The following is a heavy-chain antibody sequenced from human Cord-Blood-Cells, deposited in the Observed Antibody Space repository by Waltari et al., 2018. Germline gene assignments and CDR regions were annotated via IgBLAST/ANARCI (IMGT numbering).Heavy chain of an antibody. CDR2: INHTGRT. D-gene: IGHD2-2*01. J-gene: IGHJ4*02. CDR1: GGSFSGYY. Sequence: QVQLQQWGAGLLKPSETLSLTCAVYGGSFSGYYWSWIRQPPGKGLVWIGEINHTGRTHYNPSLKSRVTIAVDTSKSQCSLKLSSVTAADTAGYYCARRVPRGIVVVPAANVEGFDYWGQGTLVTVSS. CDR3: ARRVPRGIVVVPAANVEGFDY. V-gene: IGHV4-34*01.